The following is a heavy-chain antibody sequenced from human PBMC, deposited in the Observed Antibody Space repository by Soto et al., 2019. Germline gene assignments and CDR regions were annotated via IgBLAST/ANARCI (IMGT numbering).Heavy chain of an antibody. D-gene: IGHD2-8*01. CDR2: INHSGST. CDR3: ARDKINGLFDD. CDR1: GGSFSGYY. J-gene: IGHJ4*02. Sequence: PSETLSLTCAVYGGSFSGYYWTWIRQPPGTGLEWIGEINHSGSTNYNPSLKSRVTISVDTSKNQFSLKLTSVTAADTAVYYCARDKINGLFDDSGQGTRVTVAS. V-gene: IGHV4-34*01.